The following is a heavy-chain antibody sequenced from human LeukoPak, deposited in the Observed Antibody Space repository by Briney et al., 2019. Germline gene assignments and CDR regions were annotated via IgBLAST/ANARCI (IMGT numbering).Heavy chain of an antibody. CDR3: AIDCSSTSCYKLYVRCYYGMDV. V-gene: IGHV1-69*01. D-gene: IGHD2-2*02. Sequence: SVKVSCKASGGTFSSYAISWVRQAPGQGLEWMGGIIPIFGTANYAQKFQGRVTITADESTSTAYMELSSLRSEDTAVYYCAIDCSSTSCYKLYVRCYYGMDVWGQGTTVTVSS. J-gene: IGHJ6*02. CDR2: IIPIFGTA. CDR1: GGTFSSYA.